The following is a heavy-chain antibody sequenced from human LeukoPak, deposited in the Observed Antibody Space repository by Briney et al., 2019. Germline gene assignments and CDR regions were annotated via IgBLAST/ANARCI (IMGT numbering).Heavy chain of an antibody. CDR1: GFTFSSNS. Sequence: GGSLRLSCAASGFTFSSNSMHWVRQAPGKGLVWVSRINGDGSSTSYADSVKGRFTISRDNAKNTVYLQMNSLRAEDTAVYYCARRLTYHYDSSACYAWFDPWGQGTLVTVSS. V-gene: IGHV3-74*01. D-gene: IGHD3-22*01. CDR3: ARRLTYHYDSSACYAWFDP. J-gene: IGHJ5*02. CDR2: INGDGSST.